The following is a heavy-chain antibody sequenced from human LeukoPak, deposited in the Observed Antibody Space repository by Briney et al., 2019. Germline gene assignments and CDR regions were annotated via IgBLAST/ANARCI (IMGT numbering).Heavy chain of an antibody. CDR3: ARSPPQLRRFDY. Sequence: SETLSLTCAVYGGSFSGYYWGWIRQPPGKGLEWIGEINHSGSTNYNPSLKSRVTISVDTSKNQFSLKLSSVTAADTAVYYCARSPPQLRRFDYWGQGTLVTVSS. V-gene: IGHV4-34*01. D-gene: IGHD3-10*01. J-gene: IGHJ4*02. CDR1: GGSFSGYY. CDR2: INHSGST.